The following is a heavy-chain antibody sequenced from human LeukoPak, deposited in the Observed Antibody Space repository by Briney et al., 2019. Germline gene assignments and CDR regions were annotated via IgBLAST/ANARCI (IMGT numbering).Heavy chain of an antibody. CDR1: GGSISSYY. CDR3: ARRVVVTATSNDAFDI. CDR2: IYYSGST. D-gene: IGHD2-21*02. J-gene: IGHJ3*02. V-gene: IGHV4-59*08. Sequence: SETLSLTCTVSGGSISSYYWNWIRQTPGQGLEWIGYIYYSGSTKYNPSIKSRVTTSVDTSKNQFSLKLSSVTAADTAVYYCARRVVVTATSNDAFDIWGQGTMVTVSS.